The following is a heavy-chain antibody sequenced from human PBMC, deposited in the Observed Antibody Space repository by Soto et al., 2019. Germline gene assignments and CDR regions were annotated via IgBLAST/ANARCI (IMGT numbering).Heavy chain of an antibody. CDR2: IIPIFGTA. D-gene: IGHD3-16*01. J-gene: IGHJ3*02. Sequence: QVQLVQSGAEVKKPGSSVKVSCKASGGTFSSYAISWVRQAPGQGLEWMGGIIPIFGTANYAQKFQGRGTTTADESTTKAYMEVSSLRSEDTAVLYCARGGGELDAKDAFDIWGQGTMVTVSS. V-gene: IGHV1-69*12. CDR1: GGTFSSYA. CDR3: ARGGGELDAKDAFDI.